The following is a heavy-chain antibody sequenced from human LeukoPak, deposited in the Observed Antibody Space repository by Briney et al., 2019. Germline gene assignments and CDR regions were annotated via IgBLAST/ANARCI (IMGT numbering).Heavy chain of an antibody. Sequence: GGSLRLSCAASGFTFSSYAMSWVRQAPGKGLEWVSAISGSGGSTYYADSVKGRFTISRDNSKNTLYLQMNSLRAEDTAVYHCAKDRFSGSYANWFDPWGQGTLVTVSS. D-gene: IGHD1-26*01. J-gene: IGHJ5*02. CDR1: GFTFSSYA. CDR3: AKDRFSGSYANWFDP. CDR2: ISGSGGST. V-gene: IGHV3-23*01.